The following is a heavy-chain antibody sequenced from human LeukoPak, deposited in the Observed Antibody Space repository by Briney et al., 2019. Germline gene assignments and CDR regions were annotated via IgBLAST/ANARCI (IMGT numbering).Heavy chain of an antibody. D-gene: IGHD2-15*01. Sequence: GGSLRLSWEASGLSLGDNSMHWVRQAPGKGREWVSLISWDESTTYYSDSVKGRFTDSRDSSKNSLHLQMNSLRTEDTALYYCARGPNRWWVVSRNWGMDVWGQGTTVTVSS. CDR1: GLSLGDNS. CDR2: ISWDESTT. CDR3: ARGPNRWWVVSRNWGMDV. V-gene: IGHV3-43*01. J-gene: IGHJ6*02.